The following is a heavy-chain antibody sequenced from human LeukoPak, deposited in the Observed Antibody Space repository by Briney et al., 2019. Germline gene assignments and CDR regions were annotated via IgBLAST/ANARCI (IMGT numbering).Heavy chain of an antibody. V-gene: IGHV4-39*01. CDR2: IYYNGST. Sequence: SETLSLTCTVSGGSISSRSYFWGWIRQPPGKGLEWIGTIYYNGSTYHNPSLKSRVNISVDTSKNQFSLKLTSVTAADTAVYYCARQRAAYSSGWDSRRSPVTFFDCWGQGTLVTVSS. J-gene: IGHJ4*02. D-gene: IGHD6-19*01. CDR3: ARQRAAYSSGWDSRRSPVTFFDC. CDR1: GGSISSRSYF.